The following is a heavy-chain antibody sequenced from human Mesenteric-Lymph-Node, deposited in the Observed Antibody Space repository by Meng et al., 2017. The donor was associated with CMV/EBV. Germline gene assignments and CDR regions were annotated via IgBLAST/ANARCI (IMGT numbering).Heavy chain of an antibody. V-gene: IGHV1-18*04. CDR3: AVTNFDY. J-gene: IGHJ4*02. CDR2: ISAYNGNT. CDR1: GYTFVSYG. Sequence: VQVSCKASGYTFVSYGSNWVRQAPGQGLEWMGWISAYNGNTNDAQNLQGRVTMTTDTSTSTAYMELRSLRSDDTAVYYCAVTNFDYWGQGTLVTVSS. D-gene: IGHD1-1*01.